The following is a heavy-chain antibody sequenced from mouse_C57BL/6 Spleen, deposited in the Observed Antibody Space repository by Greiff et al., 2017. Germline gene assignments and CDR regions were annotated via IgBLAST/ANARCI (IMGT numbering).Heavy chain of an antibody. D-gene: IGHD2-12*01. J-gene: IGHJ2*01. V-gene: IGHV1-82*01. CDR1: GYAFSSSW. CDR3: AREGAYYSLDY. Sequence: QVQLKQSGPELVQPGASVKISCKASGYAFSSSWMNWVKQRPGKGLEWIGRIYPGDGDTNYNGKFKGKATLTADKSSSTAYMQRSSLTSEDSAVYFCAREGAYYSLDYWGQGTTLTVSS. CDR2: IYPGDGDT.